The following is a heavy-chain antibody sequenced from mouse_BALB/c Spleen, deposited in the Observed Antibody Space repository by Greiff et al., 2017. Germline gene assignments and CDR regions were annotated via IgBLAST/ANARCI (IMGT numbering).Heavy chain of an antibody. CDR1: GFSLTSYG. Sequence: VKLVESGPGLVAPSQSLSITCTVSGFSLTSYGVHWVRQPPGKGLEWLGVIWAGGSTNYNSALMSRLSISKDNSKSQVFLKMNSLQTDDTAMYYCARDLYRYDGNYYAMDYWGQGTSVTVSS. D-gene: IGHD2-14*01. V-gene: IGHV2-9*02. CDR2: IWAGGST. CDR3: ARDLYRYDGNYYAMDY. J-gene: IGHJ4*01.